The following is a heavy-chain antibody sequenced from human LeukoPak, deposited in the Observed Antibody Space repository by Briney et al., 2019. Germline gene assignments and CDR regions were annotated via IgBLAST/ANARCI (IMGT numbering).Heavy chain of an antibody. Sequence: VASVKVSCKASGYSLTGCHMHWVRQAPGQGLEWMGGIIPIPGTAKYAEKFQGRVTINADEFTTTAYMELNNLRPEDTAVYYCARSALRYFDWLSTHYYYYAMDVWGQGTTVTVSS. V-gene: IGHV1-69*13. CDR1: GYSLTGCH. J-gene: IGHJ6*02. CDR2: IIPIPGTA. CDR3: ARSALRYFDWLSTHYYYYAMDV. D-gene: IGHD3-9*01.